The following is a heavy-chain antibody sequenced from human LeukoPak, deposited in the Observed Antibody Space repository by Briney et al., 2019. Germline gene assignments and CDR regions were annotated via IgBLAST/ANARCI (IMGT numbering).Heavy chain of an antibody. V-gene: IGHV4-59*01. CDR1: GGSISSYY. CDR2: IYYSGST. Sequence: SETLSLTCTVSGGSISSYYWSWIRQPPGKGLEWIGYIYYSGSTNYNPSLKSRVTISVDTSKNQFSLKLSSVTAADTAVYYCARDGRSGSYYYYMDVWGKGTTVTVSS. J-gene: IGHJ6*03. CDR3: ARDGRSGSYYYYMDV. D-gene: IGHD1-26*01.